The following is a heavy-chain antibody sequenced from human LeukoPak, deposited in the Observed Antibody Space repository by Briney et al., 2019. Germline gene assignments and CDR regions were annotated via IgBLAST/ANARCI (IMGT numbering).Heavy chain of an antibody. D-gene: IGHD3-22*01. CDR1: GGTFSSYA. V-gene: IGHV1-69*13. J-gene: IGHJ4*02. Sequence: GASVKVSCKASGGTFSSYAISWVRQAPGQGLEWMGGIIPIFGTANYAQKFQGRVTITADESTSTAYMELSSLRSEDTAVYYCARESQYYYDSSGSPYFDYWGQGTLVTVSS. CDR3: ARESQYYYDSSGSPYFDY. CDR2: IIPIFGTA.